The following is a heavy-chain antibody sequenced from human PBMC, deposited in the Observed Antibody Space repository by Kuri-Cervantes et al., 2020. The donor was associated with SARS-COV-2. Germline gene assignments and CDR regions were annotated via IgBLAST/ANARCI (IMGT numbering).Heavy chain of an antibody. D-gene: IGHD3-3*01. CDR2: IIPIFGTA. Sequence: SVKVSCKASGYTFTSYAISWVRQAPGQGLEWMGRIIPIFGTANYAQKFQGRVTITADESTSTAYMELSSLRSEDTAVYYCARESKGVTIFGVVYNWLDPWGQGTLVTVSS. J-gene: IGHJ5*02. CDR1: GYTFTSYA. CDR3: ARESKGVTIFGVVYNWLDP. V-gene: IGHV1-69*13.